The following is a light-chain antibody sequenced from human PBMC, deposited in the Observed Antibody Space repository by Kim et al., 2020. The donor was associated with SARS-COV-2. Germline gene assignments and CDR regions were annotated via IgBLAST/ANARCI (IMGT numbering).Light chain of an antibody. J-gene: IGKJ3*01. CDR3: QQYESVPFT. CDR2: DAS. CDR1: QDIANY. Sequence: DIQMTQSPSSLSASVGDRVTITCQASQDIANYLNWYQQIPGKAPKLLIYDASSLETGVTSRFSGSGSGTDFTFTISSLHPEDIATYYCQQYESVPFTFGPGTKVDIK. V-gene: IGKV1-33*01.